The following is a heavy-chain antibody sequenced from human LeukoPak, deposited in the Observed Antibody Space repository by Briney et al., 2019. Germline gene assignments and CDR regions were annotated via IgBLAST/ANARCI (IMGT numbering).Heavy chain of an antibody. D-gene: IGHD6-19*01. CDR1: GFTFSDYS. CDR3: AKEESYSSGFSYYYYYGMDV. V-gene: IGHV3-48*01. Sequence: GGSLRLSCAASGFTFSDYSMNWVRQAPGKGLEDLSYINSDGKTTWYADSVKGRFTASRDNAKNSLYLQMNSLRPEDTAVYYCAKEESYSSGFSYYYYYGMDVWGQGTTVTVSS. J-gene: IGHJ6*02. CDR2: INSDGKTT.